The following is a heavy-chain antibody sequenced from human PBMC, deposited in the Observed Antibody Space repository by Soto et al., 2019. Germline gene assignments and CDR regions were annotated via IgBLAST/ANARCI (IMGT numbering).Heavy chain of an antibody. Sequence: GGSLRLSCAASGFTFSNAWMSWVRQAPGKGLEWVGRIKSKTDGGTTDYAVPVKGRFTISRDDSKNTLYLQMNSLKTEDPAVYYCTASSGWYFDYWGQGTLVTVSS. CDR1: GFTFSNAW. D-gene: IGHD6-19*01. J-gene: IGHJ4*02. CDR2: IKSKTDGGTT. CDR3: TASSGWYFDY. V-gene: IGHV3-15*01.